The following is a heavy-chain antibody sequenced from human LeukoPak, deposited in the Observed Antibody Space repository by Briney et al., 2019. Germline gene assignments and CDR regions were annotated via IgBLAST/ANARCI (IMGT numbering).Heavy chain of an antibody. V-gene: IGHV1-18*04. Sequence: ASVKVSCKASGYTFTGYYMHWVRQAPGQGLEWMGWISAYNGNTNYAQKLQGRVTMTTDTSTSTAYMELRSLRSDDTAVYYCARVAPPYTVLPDYWGQGTLVTVSS. CDR2: ISAYNGNT. J-gene: IGHJ4*02. CDR1: GYTFTGYY. CDR3: ARVAPPYTVLPDY. D-gene: IGHD4-17*01.